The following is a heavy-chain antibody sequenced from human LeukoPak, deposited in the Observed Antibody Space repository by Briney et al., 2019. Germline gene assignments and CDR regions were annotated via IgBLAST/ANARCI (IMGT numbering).Heavy chain of an antibody. V-gene: IGHV3-30*02. J-gene: IGHJ4*02. D-gene: IGHD2-2*01. CDR3: AKERYHPKSLDY. CDR2: IRYDGSNK. Sequence: GGSLRLSCAASGFTFSSYGMHWVRQAPGKGLEWVAFIRYDGSNKYYADSVKGRFTISRDNSKNTLYLQMNSLRAEDTAVYYCAKERYHPKSLDYWGQGTLVTVSS. CDR1: GFTFSSYG.